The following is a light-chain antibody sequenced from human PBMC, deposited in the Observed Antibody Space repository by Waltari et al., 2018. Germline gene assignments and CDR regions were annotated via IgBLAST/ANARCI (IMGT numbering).Light chain of an antibody. Sequence: DIQMTQSPSSLSASVGDRVTITCQASQDISNYLNWYQQKPGKAPKHLTDDASNLETGVPSRFSGSGSGTDFTFTISSLQPEDIATYYCQQYDNLPLTFGGGTKVEIK. CDR1: QDISNY. CDR2: DAS. CDR3: QQYDNLPLT. J-gene: IGKJ4*01. V-gene: IGKV1-33*01.